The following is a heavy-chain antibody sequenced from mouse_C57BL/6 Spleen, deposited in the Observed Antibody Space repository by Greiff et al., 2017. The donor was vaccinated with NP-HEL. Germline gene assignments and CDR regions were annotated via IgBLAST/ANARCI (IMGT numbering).Heavy chain of an antibody. Sequence: EVQLQQSGPGMVKPSQSLSLTCTVTGYSITSGYDWPWIRHFPGNKLEWMGYISYSGSTNYNPSLKSRISITHDTSKNHFFLKLNSVTTEDTATYYCAREGYDYDGGFAYWGQGTLVTVSA. D-gene: IGHD2-4*01. CDR3: AREGYDYDGGFAY. CDR1: GYSITSGYD. J-gene: IGHJ3*01. CDR2: ISYSGST. V-gene: IGHV3-1*01.